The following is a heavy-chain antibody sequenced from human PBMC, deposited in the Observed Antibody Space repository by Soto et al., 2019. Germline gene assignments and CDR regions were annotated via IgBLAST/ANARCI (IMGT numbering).Heavy chain of an antibody. CDR3: ARARAGPRYYCYY. CDR2: IYYSGST. Sequence: PSETLSLTCTVSGGPISSYYWSWIRQPPGKGLEWIGYIYYSGSTNYNPSLKSRVTISVDTSKNQFSLKLSSVTAADTAVYFCARARAGPRYYCYYWGQGTLVTVS. J-gene: IGHJ4*02. V-gene: IGHV4-59*01. D-gene: IGHD6-13*01. CDR1: GGPISSYY.